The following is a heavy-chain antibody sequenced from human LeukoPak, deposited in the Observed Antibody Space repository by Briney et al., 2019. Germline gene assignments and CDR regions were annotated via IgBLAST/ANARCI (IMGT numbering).Heavy chain of an antibody. CDR3: AKGGYSSGWYSDRGGHFDY. D-gene: IGHD6-19*01. J-gene: IGHJ4*02. CDR2: ISGSGGST. Sequence: GGSLRLSCAASGFTFSSYAMSWVRQAPGKGLEWVSAISGSGGSTYYADSVKGRFTISRDNSKNTLYLQMNSLRAEDTAVHYCAKGGYSSGWYSDRGGHFDYWGQGTLVTVSS. V-gene: IGHV3-23*01. CDR1: GFTFSSYA.